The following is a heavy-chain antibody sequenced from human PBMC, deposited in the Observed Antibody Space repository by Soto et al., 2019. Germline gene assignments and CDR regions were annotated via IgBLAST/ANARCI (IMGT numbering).Heavy chain of an antibody. D-gene: IGHD2-2*01. CDR1: GFTFSSYA. CDR2: ISGSGGST. V-gene: IGHV3-23*01. CDR3: AKDSSSIPTENWFDP. J-gene: IGHJ5*02. Sequence: GGSLRLSCAASGFTFSSYAMSWVRQAPGKGLEWVSAISGSGGSTYYADSVKGRFTISRDNSKNTLYLQMNSLRAEDTAVYYCAKDSSSIPTENWFDPWGQGTLVTVSS.